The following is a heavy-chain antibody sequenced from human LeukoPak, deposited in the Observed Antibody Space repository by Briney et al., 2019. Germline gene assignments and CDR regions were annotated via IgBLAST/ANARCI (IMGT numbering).Heavy chain of an antibody. CDR2: IYYSGST. CDR3: ARTIVVVPAAMVRGAAFDY. CDR1: GGSISSYY. J-gene: IGHJ4*02. D-gene: IGHD2-2*01. Sequence: PSETLSLTXTVSGGSISSYYWSWIRQPPGKGLEWIGYIYYSGSTNYNPSLKSRVTISVDTSKNQFSPKLSSVTAADTAVYYCARTIVVVPAAMVRGAAFDYWGQGTLVTVSS. V-gene: IGHV4-59*01.